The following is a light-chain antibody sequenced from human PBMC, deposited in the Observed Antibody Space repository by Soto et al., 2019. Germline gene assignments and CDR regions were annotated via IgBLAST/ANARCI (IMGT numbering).Light chain of an antibody. Sequence: DIQMTQSPSSLSASVGDRVTITCRASQSISSWLAWYQQKPGKAPKLLIYDAFNLQSGVPSTFSGSGSGTEFTLTISRLQPDDFATYYCQQYHSYWTFGQGTKVDIK. V-gene: IGKV1-5*01. CDR2: DAF. J-gene: IGKJ1*01. CDR1: QSISSW. CDR3: QQYHSYWT.